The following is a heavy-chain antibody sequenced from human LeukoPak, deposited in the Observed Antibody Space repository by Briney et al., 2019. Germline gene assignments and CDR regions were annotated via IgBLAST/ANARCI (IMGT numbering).Heavy chain of an antibody. CDR1: GYTFTSYA. Sequence: GASVKVSCKASGYTFTSYAMHWVRQAPGQRLEWMGWINAGNGNTKYSQKFQGRVTITRDTSASTAYMELSSLRSEDTAVYYCALEDDYDYVWGSYRYWFDPWGQGTLVTVSS. J-gene: IGHJ5*02. CDR3: ALEDDYDYVWGSYRYWFDP. CDR2: INAGNGNT. D-gene: IGHD3-16*02. V-gene: IGHV1-3*01.